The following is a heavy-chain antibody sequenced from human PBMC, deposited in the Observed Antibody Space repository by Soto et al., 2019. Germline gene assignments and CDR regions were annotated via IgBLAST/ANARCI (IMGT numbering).Heavy chain of an antibody. V-gene: IGHV3-48*02. CDR2: ISSSSSTI. D-gene: IGHD2-8*02. CDR1: GFIFSSYG. Sequence: EVQLVESGGGLVQPGGSLRLSCAASGFIFSSYGMNWVRQAPGKGLEWVSYISSSSSTIYYVDSVKGRFTISRDNAKNSMFLQMNSMRDAYTAVYCWARDKGLPSTGTVYYDGMDVWRQGTTVSVAS. CDR3: ARDKGLPSTGTVYYDGMDV. J-gene: IGHJ6*02.